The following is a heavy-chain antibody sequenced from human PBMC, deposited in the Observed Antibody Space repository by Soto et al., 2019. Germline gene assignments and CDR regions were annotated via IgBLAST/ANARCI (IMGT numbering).Heavy chain of an antibody. D-gene: IGHD1-26*01. J-gene: IGHJ4*02. CDR2: AHYSGST. CDR1: GGSITNYY. V-gene: IGHV4-59*01. CDR3: ARGGLGARFDY. Sequence: SETLSLTCTVSGGSITNYYWSWIRQTPGKGLEWVGSAHYSGSTQYNPSLKSRVTTSVDTSKNQISLNLTSVTAADTAVYYCARGGLGARFDYWGQGTLVTVSS.